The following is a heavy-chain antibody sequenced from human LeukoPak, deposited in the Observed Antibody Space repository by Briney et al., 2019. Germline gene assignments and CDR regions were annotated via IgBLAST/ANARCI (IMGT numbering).Heavy chain of an antibody. CDR2: LYTGGSP. V-gene: IGHV3-53*01. CDR3: ARGGAFDI. Sequence: PGGSLRLSCAASGFTVNSNYMSWVRQAPGKGLEWVSVLYTGGSPYYADSVKGRFTISRDNSKNTLYLQMNSLRAEDTAVYYRARGGAFDIWGQGTMVTVSS. CDR1: GFTVNSNY. J-gene: IGHJ3*02.